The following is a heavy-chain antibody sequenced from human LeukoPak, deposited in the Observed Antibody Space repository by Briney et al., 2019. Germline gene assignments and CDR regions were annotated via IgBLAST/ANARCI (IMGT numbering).Heavy chain of an antibody. CDR2: IYSGGST. Sequence: GGSLRLSCAASGFSVSSNYMTWVRQPPGKGLEWVSLIYSGGSTYYAASVKGRFTIARDNSKNALYLQMNSLRVVDTAVDYCTDTVAGWGQGTLVTVSS. J-gene: IGHJ4*02. CDR3: TDTVAG. V-gene: IGHV3-53*05. CDR1: GFSVSSNY. D-gene: IGHD4-23*01.